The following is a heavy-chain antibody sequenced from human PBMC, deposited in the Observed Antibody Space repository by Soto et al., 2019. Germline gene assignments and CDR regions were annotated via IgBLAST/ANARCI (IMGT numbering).Heavy chain of an antibody. CDR1: GFTFSSYG. V-gene: IGHV3-33*01. CDR2: IWYDGSNK. Sequence: GGSLRLSCAASGFTFSSYGMHWVRQAPGKGLEWVAVIWYDGSNKYYADSVKGRFTISRDNSKNTLYLQMNSLRAEDTAVYYCAREAYTMVRGVIWEKMFDYWGQGTLVTVSS. J-gene: IGHJ4*02. CDR3: AREAYTMVRGVIWEKMFDY. D-gene: IGHD3-10*01.